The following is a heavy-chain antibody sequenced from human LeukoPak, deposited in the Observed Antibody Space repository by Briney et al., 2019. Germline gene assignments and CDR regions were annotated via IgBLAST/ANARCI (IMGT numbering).Heavy chain of an antibody. CDR2: ISWDGGST. J-gene: IGHJ4*02. CDR1: GGSISTYY. CDR3: AKDYYGSGFDY. V-gene: IGHV3-43*01. D-gene: IGHD3-10*01. Sequence: ETLSLTCSVSGGSISTYYWTWIRQPPGKGLEWVSLISWDGGSTYYADSVKGRFTISRDNSKNSLYLQMNSLRTEDTALYYCAKDYYGSGFDYWGQGTLVTVSS.